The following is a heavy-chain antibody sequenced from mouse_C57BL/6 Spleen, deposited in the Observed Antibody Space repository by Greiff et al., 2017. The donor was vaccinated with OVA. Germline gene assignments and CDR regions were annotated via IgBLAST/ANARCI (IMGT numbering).Heavy chain of an antibody. J-gene: IGHJ3*01. V-gene: IGHV1-50*01. CDR3: ASIYYDYEGFAY. D-gene: IGHD2-4*01. Sequence: QFQLQQPGAELVKPGASVKLSCKASGYTFTSYWMQWVKQRPGQGLEWIGEIDPSDSYTNYNQKFKGKATLTVDTSSSTAYMQLSSLTSEDSAVYYCASIYYDYEGFAYWGQGTLVTVSA. CDR1: GYTFTSYW. CDR2: IDPSDSYT.